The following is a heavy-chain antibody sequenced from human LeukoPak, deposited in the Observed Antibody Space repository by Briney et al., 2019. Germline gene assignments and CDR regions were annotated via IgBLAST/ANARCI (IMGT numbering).Heavy chain of an antibody. D-gene: IGHD3-3*01. CDR2: IYSSGNT. V-gene: IGHV4-61*02. J-gene: IGHJ6*03. Sequence: PSQTLSLTCTVSGDSISSGSYYWSWIRQPAGKGLEWIGRIYSSGNTNYNPSLRSRVTISLDTSKNHFSLNLGSVTAADTAVHYCARDSERGYGDFYYYMAVWGKGTTVTVSS. CDR3: ARDSERGYGDFYYYMAV. CDR1: GDSISSGSYY.